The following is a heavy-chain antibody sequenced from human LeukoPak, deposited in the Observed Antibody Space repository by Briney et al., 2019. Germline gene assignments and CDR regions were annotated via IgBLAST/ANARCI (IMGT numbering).Heavy chain of an antibody. Sequence: SETLSLTCTVSGGSISSSSYYWGWIRQPPGKGLEWIGSIYYSGSTYYNPSLKSRVTISVDTSKNQFSLKLSSVTAADTAVYYCARTPIAAAGIEYFQHWGQGTLVTVSS. CDR2: IYYSGST. CDR3: ARTPIAAAGIEYFQH. CDR1: GGSISSSSYY. D-gene: IGHD6-13*01. V-gene: IGHV4-39*07. J-gene: IGHJ1*01.